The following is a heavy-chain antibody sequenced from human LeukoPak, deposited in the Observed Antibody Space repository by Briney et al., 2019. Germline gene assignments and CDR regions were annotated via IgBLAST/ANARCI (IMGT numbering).Heavy chain of an antibody. J-gene: IGHJ5*02. Sequence: GWSLRLSCAASGFTYSDYAMSWVRQAPGKGLKWVSIMSGSGGTTYYARSVKGRFTISRDNSRNTLFLQMNSLRVEDTAVYYCAKALGGRDAFNLWGQGALVTVSS. CDR1: GFTYSDYA. D-gene: IGHD5-24*01. V-gene: IGHV3-23*01. CDR2: MSGSGGTT. CDR3: AKALGGRDAFNL.